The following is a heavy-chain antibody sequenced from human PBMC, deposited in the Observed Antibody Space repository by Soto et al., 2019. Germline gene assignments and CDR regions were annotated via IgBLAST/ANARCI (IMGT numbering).Heavy chain of an antibody. CDR3: ARESNHYQDFFQN. J-gene: IGHJ4*02. V-gene: IGHV1-3*01. CDR1: GYPFPSFE. CDR2: ISNAGSGNT. Sequence: ASVKVSCKTSGYPFPSFEVHWIRQAPGQRPEWMGGISNAGSGNTKYSQKFQDRLTITGDKRATTVYMALSSLTSEDTATYYCARESNHYQDFFQNWGQGTQVTVSS. D-gene: IGHD2-2*01.